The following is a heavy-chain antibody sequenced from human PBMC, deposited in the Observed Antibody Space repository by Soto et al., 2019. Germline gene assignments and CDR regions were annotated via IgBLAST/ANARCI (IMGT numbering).Heavy chain of an antibody. V-gene: IGHV4-31*03. J-gene: IGHJ6*02. D-gene: IGHD3-10*01. CDR2: IYYSGST. CDR1: GDSISSGGYY. CDR3: ARAAYYSGPGSYYNEDYGKDV. Sequence: PSETLSLTCTVSGDSISSGGYYSSWIRQHPGKGPEWIGYIYYSGSTCYTLAVKRRVTKSVGTCKNQSSLKLSSVTAADTAEYYCARAAYYSGPGSYYNEDYGKDVWGQGTTVTVSS.